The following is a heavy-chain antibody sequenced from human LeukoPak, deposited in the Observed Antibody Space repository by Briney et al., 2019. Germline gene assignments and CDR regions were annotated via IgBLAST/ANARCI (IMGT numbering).Heavy chain of an antibody. CDR1: GFTFSSYS. V-gene: IGHV3-21*01. D-gene: IGHD6-13*01. CDR3: ARLRDGSSWVDAFDI. CDR2: ISSSSSYI. Sequence: PGGSLRLSCAASGFTFSSYSMNWVRQAPGKGLGWVSSISSSSSYIYYADSVKGRFTISRDNAKNSLYLQMNSLRAEDTAVYYCARLRDGSSWVDAFDIWGQGTMVTVSS. J-gene: IGHJ3*02.